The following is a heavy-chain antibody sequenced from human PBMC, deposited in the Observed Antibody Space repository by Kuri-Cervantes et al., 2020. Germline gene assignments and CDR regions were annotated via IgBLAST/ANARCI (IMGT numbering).Heavy chain of an antibody. CDR3: ARCQGDSSSWYMMYYYYYYMDV. CDR1: GYTFTSYD. V-gene: IGHV1-8*02. CDR2: MNPNSGDT. Sequence: ASVKVSCKTSGYTFTSYDINWVRQATGQGLEWMGWMNPNSGDTGYVQKFQGRVTMTRDTSTSTAYMELRSLRSDDTAVYYCARCQGDSSSWYMMYYYYYYMDVWGKGTTVTVSS. D-gene: IGHD6-13*01. J-gene: IGHJ6*03.